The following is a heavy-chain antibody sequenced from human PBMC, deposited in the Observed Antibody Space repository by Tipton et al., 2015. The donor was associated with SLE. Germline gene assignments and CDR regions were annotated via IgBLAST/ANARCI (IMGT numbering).Heavy chain of an antibody. Sequence: TLSLTCTVSGGSVSSGSYYWSWIRQPPGKGLEWIGYIYYSGSTNYNPSLKSRVTISVDTSKNQFSLKLSSVTAADTAVYYCARVPGRDGYNSDYWGQGTLVTVSS. D-gene: IGHD5-24*01. CDR1: GGSVSSGSYY. CDR2: IYYSGST. V-gene: IGHV4-61*01. J-gene: IGHJ4*02. CDR3: ARVPGRDGYNSDY.